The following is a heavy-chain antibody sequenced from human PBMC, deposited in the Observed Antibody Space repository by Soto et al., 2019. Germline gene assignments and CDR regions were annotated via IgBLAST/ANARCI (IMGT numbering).Heavy chain of an antibody. J-gene: IGHJ4*02. Sequence: ASVKVSCKASGNSFTTYYMHWVRQAPGQGLEWMGIINPSGGRTTYAQKFLGRVTMTRDTSTSTFHMELSSLTSEDTAVYYCAGLYHYDSSGYYDYWGQGTLVTVSS. V-gene: IGHV1-46*01. D-gene: IGHD3-22*01. CDR1: GNSFTTYY. CDR2: INPSGGRT. CDR3: AGLYHYDSSGYYDY.